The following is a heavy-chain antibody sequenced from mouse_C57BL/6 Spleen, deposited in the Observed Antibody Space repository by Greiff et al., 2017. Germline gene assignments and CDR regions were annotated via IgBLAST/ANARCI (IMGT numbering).Heavy chain of an antibody. D-gene: IGHD1-1*01. J-gene: IGHJ4*01. CDR1: GYTFTDYY. Sequence: EVQLQQSGPELVKPGASVKISCKASGYTFTDYYMNWVKQSHGKSLEWIGDINPNNGGTSYNQKFKGKATLTVDKSSSTAYMELRSLTSEDSAVYYCARSGTTVVPYAMGYWGQGTSVTVSS. V-gene: IGHV1-26*01. CDR3: ARSGTTVVPYAMGY. CDR2: INPNNGGT.